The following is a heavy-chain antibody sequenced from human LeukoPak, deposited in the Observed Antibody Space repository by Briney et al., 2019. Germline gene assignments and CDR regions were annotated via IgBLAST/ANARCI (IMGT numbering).Heavy chain of an antibody. J-gene: IGHJ4*02. V-gene: IGHV3-11*01. CDR2: ISRSGSTK. Sequence: GGSLRLSCVAPGLTLSNYWMSWVRQAPGKGLEWVSSISRSGSTKYYADSVKGRFTISRDNAKNSLFLQMNSLRAEDTAVYYCARGRVGNWIVVGLDYWGQGTLVTVSS. D-gene: IGHD3-22*01. CDR3: ARGRVGNWIVVGLDY. CDR1: GLTLSNYW.